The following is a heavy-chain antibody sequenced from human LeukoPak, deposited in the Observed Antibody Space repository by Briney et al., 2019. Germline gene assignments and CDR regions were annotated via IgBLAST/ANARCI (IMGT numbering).Heavy chain of an antibody. J-gene: IGHJ4*02. CDR2: IYSKTNGGTT. D-gene: IGHD3-22*01. Sequence: PGGSLRLSCVASGFSFSNAWMNWVRQAPGKGLEWVGRIYSKTNGGTTEYAVPVKGRFTISRDDSKNTLYLQMNSLETEDTALYYCTRGSVTYDSSDFDQWGQGTLVTVSS. CDR3: TRGSVTYDSSDFDQ. V-gene: IGHV3-15*07. CDR1: GFSFSNAW.